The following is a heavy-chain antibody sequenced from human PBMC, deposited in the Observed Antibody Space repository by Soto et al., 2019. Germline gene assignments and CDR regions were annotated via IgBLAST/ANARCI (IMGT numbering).Heavy chain of an antibody. D-gene: IGHD6-6*01. CDR1: GGPISSGGYY. V-gene: IGHV4-31*03. CDR2: IYYSGST. CDR3: ARVGGSSWYYYYGMDV. Sequence: SETLSLTCTVSGGPISSGGYYWSWIRQHPGKGLEWIGYIYYSGSTYYNPSLKSRVTISVDTSKNQFSLKLSSVTAADTAVYYCARVGGSSWYYYYGMDVWGQGTTVTVSS. J-gene: IGHJ6*02.